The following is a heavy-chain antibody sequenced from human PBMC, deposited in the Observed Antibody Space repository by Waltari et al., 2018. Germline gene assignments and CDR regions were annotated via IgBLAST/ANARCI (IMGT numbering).Heavy chain of an antibody. CDR3: ARGCGRVGATPYYFDY. J-gene: IGHJ4*02. CDR2: IYYSGST. D-gene: IGHD1-26*01. Sequence: QLQLQESGPGLVKPSETLSLTCTVSGGSISSSSYYWGWIRQPPGKGLEWIGSIYYSGSTYYNPSLKSRVTRSVDTSKNQFSLKLSAVTAADTAVYYCARGCGRVGATPYYFDYWGQGTLVTVSS. CDR1: GGSISSSSYY. V-gene: IGHV4-39*07.